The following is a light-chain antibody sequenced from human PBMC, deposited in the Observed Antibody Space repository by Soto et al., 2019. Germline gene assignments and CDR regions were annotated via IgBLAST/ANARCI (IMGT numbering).Light chain of an antibody. CDR1: SGSIASNY. J-gene: IGLJ2*01. Sequence: NFMLTQPDSVSESPGKTVTISCTRSSGSIASNYVQWYQQRPGSAPTTVIYEDNQRPSGVPDRFSGSIDSSSNSASLTISGLKTEDEADYYCQSYDSSNHAVVFGGGTQLTVL. CDR2: EDN. CDR3: QSYDSSNHAVV. V-gene: IGLV6-57*04.